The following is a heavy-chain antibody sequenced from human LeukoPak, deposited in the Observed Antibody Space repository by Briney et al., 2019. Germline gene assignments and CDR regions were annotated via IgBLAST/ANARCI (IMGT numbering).Heavy chain of an antibody. D-gene: IGHD2-15*01. V-gene: IGHV4-34*01. J-gene: IGHJ4*02. Sequence: HSETLSLTCAVYGGSFSGYYWSWIRQPPGKGLEWIGEINHSGSTNYNPSLKSRVTISVDTSKNQFSLKLSSVTAADTAVYYCARGGPRYCSGGSCYFGYWGQGTLVTVSS. CDR2: INHSGST. CDR3: ARGGPRYCSGGSCYFGY. CDR1: GGSFSGYY.